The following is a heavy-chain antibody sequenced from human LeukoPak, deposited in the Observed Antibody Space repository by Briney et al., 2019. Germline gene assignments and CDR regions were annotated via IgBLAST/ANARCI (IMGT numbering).Heavy chain of an antibody. Sequence: GGSLRLSCAASGISFSSFGMSWVRQTPEKGLEWVSTLSSTGTTFYADSVKGRFTISRANSENTLYLQMDSLTAEDTALYYCARVSYSSAWYFFNFWGQGTLVTVSS. CDR2: LSSTGTT. J-gene: IGHJ4*02. D-gene: IGHD6-13*01. CDR3: ARVSYSSAWYFFNF. CDR1: GISFSSFG. V-gene: IGHV3-23*01.